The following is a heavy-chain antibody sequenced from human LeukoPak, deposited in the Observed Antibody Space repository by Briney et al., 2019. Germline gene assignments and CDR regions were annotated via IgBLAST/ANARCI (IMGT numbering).Heavy chain of an antibody. CDR3: ARLEWLDP. J-gene: IGHJ5*02. V-gene: IGHV4-34*01. Sequence: SETLSLTCSVYGGSFSVYYWSWIRQPPGNGREWIGEINHSGSTNYKPWLKSRVTISVDTSKNQFYLKLSSVTAADKVVYYCARLEWLDPWGQGNLVTVSS. D-gene: IGHD1-1*01. CDR2: INHSGST. CDR1: GGSFSVYY.